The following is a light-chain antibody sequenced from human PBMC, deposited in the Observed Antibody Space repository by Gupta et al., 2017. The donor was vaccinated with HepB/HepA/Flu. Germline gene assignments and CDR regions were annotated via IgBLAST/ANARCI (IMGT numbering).Light chain of an antibody. CDR1: QTVYSN. CDR3: QQYNSWPLS. Sequence: EVVMTQSPATLSVSPGERATLSCRASQTVYSNLAWYQQKPGQAPRLLIYGASTRATGIPARFSGSGSGTEFILTISRLQSEDFAVYYCQQYNSWPLSFGQGTKLEIK. CDR2: GAS. V-gene: IGKV3-15*01. J-gene: IGKJ2*03.